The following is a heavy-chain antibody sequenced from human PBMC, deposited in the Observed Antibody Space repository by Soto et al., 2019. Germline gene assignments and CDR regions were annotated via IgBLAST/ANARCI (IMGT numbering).Heavy chain of an antibody. J-gene: IGHJ6*02. V-gene: IGHV3-21*01. CDR3: ARDCSGGSCYPGMDV. CDR1: GFNFNSYT. Sequence: EVQLVESGGGLVKPGGSLRLSCAASGFNFNSYTINWVCQAPGKRLEWLSSISSSGYIFSTDSVRGRFTISRDNAKNSVYLQINSLRAEDTAVYLCARDCSGGSCYPGMDVWGQGTTVTVSS. D-gene: IGHD2-15*01. CDR2: ISSSGYI.